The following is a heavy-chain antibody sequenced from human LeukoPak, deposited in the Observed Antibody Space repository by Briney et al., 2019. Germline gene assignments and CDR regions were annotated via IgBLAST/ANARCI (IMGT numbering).Heavy chain of an antibody. CDR3: ARVTSPARRGRTLVAAAATPFDF. Sequence: GASVKVSCKASGYTFTDYYVHWVRRAPGLGLEWMGVINPGNNKTTYAQKFQDRVNMTRDTSTSTVYLELSSLTSDDTAIYYCARVTSPARRGRTLVAAAATPFDFWGQGTLVTVSS. D-gene: IGHD6-13*01. V-gene: IGHV1-46*01. CDR2: INPGNNKT. CDR1: GYTFTDYY. J-gene: IGHJ4*02.